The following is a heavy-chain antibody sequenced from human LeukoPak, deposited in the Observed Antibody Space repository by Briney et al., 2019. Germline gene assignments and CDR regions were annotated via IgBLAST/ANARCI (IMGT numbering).Heavy chain of an antibody. Sequence: GGSLRLSCATSGFTFSSYGMHWVRQASGKGLEWVGRIRSKANSYATAYAASVKGRFTISRDDSKNTAYLQMNSLKTEDTAVYYCTRLGCGGDCYFDYWGQGTLVTVSS. CDR2: IRSKANSYAT. D-gene: IGHD2-21*02. J-gene: IGHJ4*02. CDR3: TRLGCGGDCYFDY. V-gene: IGHV3-73*01. CDR1: GFTFSSYG.